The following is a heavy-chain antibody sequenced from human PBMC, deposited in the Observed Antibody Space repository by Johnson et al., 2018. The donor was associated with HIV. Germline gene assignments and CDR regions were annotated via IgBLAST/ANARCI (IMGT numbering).Heavy chain of an antibody. CDR3: ARVVAGGALLFDI. Sequence: QVQLVESGGGLVKPGGSLRLSCAVSTFTFSDYYMRWIRQAPGKGLEWLSYISSSGSTIYYADSVKGRFTISRDNAKNSLYLQMNSLRAEDTAVYYCARVVAGGALLFDIWGQGTMVTVSS. CDR2: ISSSGSTI. CDR1: TFTFSDYY. D-gene: IGHD2-21*01. J-gene: IGHJ3*02. V-gene: IGHV3-11*04.